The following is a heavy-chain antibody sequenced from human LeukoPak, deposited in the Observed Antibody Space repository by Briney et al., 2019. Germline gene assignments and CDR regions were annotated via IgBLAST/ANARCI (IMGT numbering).Heavy chain of an antibody. CDR1: GFIFGDYA. Sequence: LRLSCTGSGFIFGDYAMNWVRQAPGKGLEWIGEINHSGSTNYNPSLKSRVTISVDTSKNQFSLKLSSVTAADTAVYYCARGGCDEGYCSSTGWFDPWGQGTLVTVSS. V-gene: IGHV4-34*01. CDR2: INHSGST. J-gene: IGHJ5*02. D-gene: IGHD2-2*01. CDR3: ARGGCDEGYCSSTGWFDP.